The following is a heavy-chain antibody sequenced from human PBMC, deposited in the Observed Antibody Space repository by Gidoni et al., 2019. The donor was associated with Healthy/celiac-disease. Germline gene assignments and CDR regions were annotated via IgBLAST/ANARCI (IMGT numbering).Heavy chain of an antibody. CDR2: IYHSGST. CDR1: GYSISSGYY. CDR3: ARDSRDGYNSGSYFDY. Sequence: VPLQESGPGLVKPSETLSLTCTVSGYSISSGYYWGGIRQPPGKGLEWIGSIYHSGSTYYNPSLKSRVTISVDTSKNQFSLKLSSVTAADTAVYYCARDSRDGYNSGSYFDYWGQGTLGTGAS. J-gene: IGHJ4*02. V-gene: IGHV4-38-2*02. D-gene: IGHD5-12*01.